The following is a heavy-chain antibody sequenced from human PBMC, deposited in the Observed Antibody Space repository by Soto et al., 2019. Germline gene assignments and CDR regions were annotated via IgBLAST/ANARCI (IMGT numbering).Heavy chain of an antibody. CDR3: ARATCISSSGYAVYFDS. D-gene: IGHD2-2*01. CDR1: GFTFSSYW. V-gene: IGHV3-7*01. J-gene: IGHJ4*02. CDR2: IKKDGSKK. Sequence: EVQLVESGGGLVQPGGSLRLSCVASGFTFSSYWMSWVRQAPGKGLEWVANIKKDGSKKYYVDSVKGRFTISRVNGKNTLSLDNYRLRAYDKTVYYSARATCISSSGYAVYFDSWGQGTLVTVSS.